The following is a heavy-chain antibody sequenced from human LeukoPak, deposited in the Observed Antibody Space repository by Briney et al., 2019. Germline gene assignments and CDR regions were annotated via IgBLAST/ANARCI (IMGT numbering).Heavy chain of an antibody. J-gene: IGHJ4*02. D-gene: IGHD6-13*01. Sequence: ASVKVSCKASGYTFTSYAMNWGRQAPGQGLEWMGWINTNTGNPTYAQRFTGRFVFSLDTSVSTAYLQISSLKDEDTAVYYCARVAIAAVSTPDYWGQGTLVTVSS. CDR2: INTNTGNP. V-gene: IGHV7-4-1*02. CDR1: GYTFTSYA. CDR3: ARVAIAAVSTPDY.